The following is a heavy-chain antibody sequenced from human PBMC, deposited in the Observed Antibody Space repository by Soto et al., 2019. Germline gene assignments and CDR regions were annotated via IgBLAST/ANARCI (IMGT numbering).Heavy chain of an antibody. D-gene: IGHD3-22*01. V-gene: IGHV3-53*01. CDR2: IFRGGST. Sequence: EVQLVESGGGVIQPGGSLRLSCAASDFSVSSNYMSWVRQAPGKGLEWVAVIFRGGSTYYADSVKGRFTISRDNANNSLYLQMNSLRAEDTATYYCVRDGLDYYDTERLYFDKWGQGTLVTVSS. CDR1: DFSVSSNY. CDR3: VRDGLDYYDTERLYFDK. J-gene: IGHJ4*02.